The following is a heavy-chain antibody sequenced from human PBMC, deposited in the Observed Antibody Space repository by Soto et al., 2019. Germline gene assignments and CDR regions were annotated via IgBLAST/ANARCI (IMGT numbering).Heavy chain of an antibody. J-gene: IGHJ3*02. D-gene: IGHD6-19*01. CDR3: AAWIAVAGDDDAFDI. CDR2: INADNGNT. CDR1: GYTFTSYA. V-gene: IGHV1-2*04. Sequence: ASVKVSCKASGYTFTSYAMHWVRQAPGQRLEWMGWINADNGNTNYAQKFQGWVTMTRDTSISTAYMELSRLRSDDTAVYYCAAWIAVAGDDDAFDIWGQGTMVTVSS.